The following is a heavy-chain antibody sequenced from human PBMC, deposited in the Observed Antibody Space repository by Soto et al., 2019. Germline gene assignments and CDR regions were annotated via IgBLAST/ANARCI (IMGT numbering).Heavy chain of an antibody. V-gene: IGHV4-31*03. CDR1: CGSVSSGAYY. CDR3: ARARLRAVYAFEI. D-gene: IGHD5-12*01. Sequence: SETLSLTCTVSCGSVSSGAYYWTWIRQRPGKGLEWIGYIYYSGSTYYSPSLKSRLSISLDTSKNQFSLRLSSVTAADTAMYYCARARLRAVYAFEIWGQGTMVTVSS. J-gene: IGHJ3*02. CDR2: IYYSGST.